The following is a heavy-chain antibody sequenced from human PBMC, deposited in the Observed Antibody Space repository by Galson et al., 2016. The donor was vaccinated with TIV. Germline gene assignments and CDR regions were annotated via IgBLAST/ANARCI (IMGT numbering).Heavy chain of an antibody. V-gene: IGHV3-21*01. CDR1: GFTFSNYN. CDR2: IGSMTTYI. Sequence: SLRLSCAASGFTFSNYNMNWVRQAPGKGLEWVSSIGSMTTYIRYSDSVKGRFTISRDNAKNSLQLQMNSLRAEDTAVYFCAREKEDYFDRSGHSYYYYYYMDVWGRGTTVTVSS. D-gene: IGHD3-22*01. J-gene: IGHJ6*03. CDR3: AREKEDYFDRSGHSYYYYYYMDV.